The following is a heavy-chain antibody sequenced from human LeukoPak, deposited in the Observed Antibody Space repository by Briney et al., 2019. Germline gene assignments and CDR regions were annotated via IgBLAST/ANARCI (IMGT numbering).Heavy chain of an antibody. J-gene: IGHJ4*02. CDR1: GFTFSSYA. Sequence: PGGSLRLSCAASGFTFSSYAMSWVRQAPGKGLEWVSAISGSGGGTYYADSVKGRFTISRDNSKNTLYLQMNSLRAEDTAVYYCAKRERGSYSLDYWGQGTLVTVSS. CDR2: ISGSGGGT. CDR3: AKRERGSYSLDY. D-gene: IGHD1-26*01. V-gene: IGHV3-23*01.